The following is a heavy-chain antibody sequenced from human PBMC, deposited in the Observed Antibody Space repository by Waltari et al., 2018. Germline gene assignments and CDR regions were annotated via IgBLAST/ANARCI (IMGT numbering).Heavy chain of an antibody. CDR3: AKDTGSGYQPPHFDY. Sequence: EVQLVESGGGLVQPGRSLRLSCAASGFTFDDYALHSVRPPPGKGLEWVSGISWNSGSIGYADSVKGRFTISRDNAKNSLYLQMNSLRAEDTALYYCAKDTGSGYQPPHFDYWGQGTLVTVSS. V-gene: IGHV3-9*01. J-gene: IGHJ4*02. CDR1: GFTFDDYA. D-gene: IGHD3-22*01. CDR2: ISWNSGSI.